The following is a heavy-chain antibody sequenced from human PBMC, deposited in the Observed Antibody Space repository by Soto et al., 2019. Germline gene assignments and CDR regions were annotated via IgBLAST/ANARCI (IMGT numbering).Heavy chain of an antibody. Sequence: GGSLRLSCAASGFTFSNAWMSWVRQAPGKGLEWVGRIKSKTDGGTTDYAAPVKGRFTISRDDSKNTLYLQMNSLKTEDTAAYYCTTVVVVPAALPDYWGQGTLVTVSS. D-gene: IGHD2-2*01. V-gene: IGHV3-15*01. J-gene: IGHJ4*02. CDR1: GFTFSNAW. CDR2: IKSKTDGGTT. CDR3: TTVVVVPAALPDY.